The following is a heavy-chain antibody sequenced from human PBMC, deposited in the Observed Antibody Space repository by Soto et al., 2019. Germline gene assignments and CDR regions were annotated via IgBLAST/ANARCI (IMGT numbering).Heavy chain of an antibody. Sequence: GGSLRLSCAASGFTFSGYEMNWVRQAPGKGLEWVSYITSGSSIYYADSVKGRFTISRDNAKNSLFLQMNSLRAEDTAVYYCAREGVYDSLDYWGQGTLVTVSS. CDR2: ITSGSSI. D-gene: IGHD5-12*01. CDR3: AREGVYDSLDY. V-gene: IGHV3-48*03. CDR1: GFTFSGYE. J-gene: IGHJ4*02.